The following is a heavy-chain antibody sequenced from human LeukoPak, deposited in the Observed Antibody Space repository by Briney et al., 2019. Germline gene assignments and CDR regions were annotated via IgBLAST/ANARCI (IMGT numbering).Heavy chain of an antibody. CDR2: IRYDGSNK. CDR1: GFTFSRHG. V-gene: IGHV3-30*02. D-gene: IGHD2-2*01. CDR3: AKGSFYCSGNTCPQYYYYMDV. J-gene: IGHJ6*03. Sequence: PGGSLRLSCAASGFTFSRHGMHWVRQAPGKGLEWVAFIRYDGSNKYYADSVKGRFTISRDNSKTTLSLQMNSLRAEDTAVYYCAKGSFYCSGNTCPQYYYYMDVWGKGTTVTVSS.